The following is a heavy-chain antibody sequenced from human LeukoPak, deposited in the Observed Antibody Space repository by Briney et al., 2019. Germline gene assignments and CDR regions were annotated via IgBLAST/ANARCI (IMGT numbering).Heavy chain of an antibody. D-gene: IGHD3-22*01. CDR1: GFTFSSYA. CDR2: ITGSGGNT. V-gene: IGHV3-23*01. CDR3: AKEMMRGSSGYYFDY. Sequence: GGSLRLSCAASGFTFSSYAMSWVRQAPGKGLEWVSAITGSGGNTDYADSVKGRFTISRDNSKNTLYLQMNSLRAEDTAVYYCAKEMMRGSSGYYFDYWGQRTLVTVSS. J-gene: IGHJ4*02.